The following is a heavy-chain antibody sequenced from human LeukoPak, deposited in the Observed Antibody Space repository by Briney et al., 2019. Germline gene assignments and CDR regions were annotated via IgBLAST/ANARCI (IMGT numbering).Heavy chain of an antibody. CDR3: ARGTGY. V-gene: IGHV4-31*03. CDR2: IHYSGTT. Sequence: SQTLSLTCTVSGVSFSNDGYYCSWTRQHPGKGLEWIGCIHYSGTTYYNPSLKSRVTISIDTAKNQFSLKLTSVTVADTAVYYCARGTGYWGQGTLVTVSS. D-gene: IGHD1-14*01. J-gene: IGHJ4*02. CDR1: GVSFSNDGYY.